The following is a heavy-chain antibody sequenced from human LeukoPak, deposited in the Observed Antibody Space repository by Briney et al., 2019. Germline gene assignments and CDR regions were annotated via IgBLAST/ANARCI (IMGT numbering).Heavy chain of an antibody. CDR3: ARVAATPYNWFDP. J-gene: IGHJ5*02. CDR2: IYTSGST. CDR1: GGSISSYY. D-gene: IGHD2-15*01. Sequence: SETLSLTCTVSGGSISSYYWSWIRQPPGKGLEWIGYIYTSGSTNYNPSLKSRVTISVDTSKNQFSLKLSSVTAADTAVYYCARVAATPYNWFDPWGQGTLVTVSS. V-gene: IGHV4-4*09.